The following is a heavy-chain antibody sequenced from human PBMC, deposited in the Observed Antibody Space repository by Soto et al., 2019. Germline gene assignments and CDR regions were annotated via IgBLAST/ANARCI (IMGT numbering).Heavy chain of an antibody. V-gene: IGHV3-74*01. CDR3: ALSHTVTTDY. CDR2: INSDESTT. Sequence: EVQLVESGGGLVQPGGSLRLSCAASGLTFTNYWMHWVRQAPGKGLVWVSRINSDESTTNYADSVKGRFTISRDNAKHTLYLQMNSLRAEDTAVYYCALSHTVTTDYWGQGTLVTVSS. J-gene: IGHJ4*02. D-gene: IGHD4-17*01. CDR1: GLTFTNYW.